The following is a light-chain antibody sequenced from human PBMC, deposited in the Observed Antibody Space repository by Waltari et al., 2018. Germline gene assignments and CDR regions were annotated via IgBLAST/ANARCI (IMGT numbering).Light chain of an antibody. Sequence: QSVLTQPPSVSGAPGQRVTISCTGSSSNIGAGYDVHWYQQLPGTAPKLLIYGNNNRPSGVPDRFSGSKSGTSASLAITGRQAEDEADYYCQSYDSSLSAPVVFGGGTKLTVL. CDR1: SSNIGAGYD. J-gene: IGLJ2*01. CDR3: QSYDSSLSAPVV. V-gene: IGLV1-40*01. CDR2: GNN.